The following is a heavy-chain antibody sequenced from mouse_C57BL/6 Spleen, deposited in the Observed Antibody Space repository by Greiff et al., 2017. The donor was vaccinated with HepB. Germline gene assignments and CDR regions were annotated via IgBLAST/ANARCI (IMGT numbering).Heavy chain of an antibody. CDR1: GYTFTSYW. Sequence: QVQLQQPGAELVKPGASVKLSCKASGYTFTSYWMHWVKQRPGRGLEWIGRIDPNSGGTKYNEKFKSKATLTVDKPSSTAYMQLSSLTSEDSAVYYCARPTTVVATPLYYAMDYWGQGTSVTVSS. CDR2: IDPNSGGT. J-gene: IGHJ4*01. D-gene: IGHD1-1*01. CDR3: ARPTTVVATPLYYAMDY. V-gene: IGHV1-72*01.